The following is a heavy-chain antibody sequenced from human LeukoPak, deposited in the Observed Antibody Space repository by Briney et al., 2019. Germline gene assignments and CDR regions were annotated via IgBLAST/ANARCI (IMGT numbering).Heavy chain of an antibody. J-gene: IGHJ3*02. CDR1: GYSISSSNY. CDR3: ARKATTGPTKAAFDI. D-gene: IGHD4-17*01. Sequence: SDTLSLTCAVSGYSISSSNYWGWIRQPPGKGLEWIGHIYYSGSIYYNPSLKCRVTMSVDTSKNQFSLKLSSVTAVDTAVYYCARKATTGPTKAAFDIWGQGTMVTVSS. CDR2: IYYSGSI. V-gene: IGHV4-28*05.